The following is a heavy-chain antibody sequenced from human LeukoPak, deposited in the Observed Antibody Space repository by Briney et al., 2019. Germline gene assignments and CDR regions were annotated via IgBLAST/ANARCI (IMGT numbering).Heavy chain of an antibody. V-gene: IGHV3-74*01. CDR2: INTAGSST. D-gene: IGHD5-24*01. J-gene: IGHJ4*02. Sequence: GGSLRLSCAASGFTFSSYWMHWVRQVPGKGLVWVSRINTAGSSTTYADSVKGRSTISRDNAKNTLYLQMNSLRAEDTAVYYCARDESQEMATIRGFDYWGQGTLVTVSS. CDR3: ARDESQEMATIRGFDY. CDR1: GFTFSSYW.